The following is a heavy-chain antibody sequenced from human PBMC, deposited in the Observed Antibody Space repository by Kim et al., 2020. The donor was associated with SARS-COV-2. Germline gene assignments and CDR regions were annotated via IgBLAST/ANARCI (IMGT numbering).Heavy chain of an antibody. Sequence: SETLSLTCTVSGGSISSSSYYWGWIRQPPGKGLEWIGSIYYSGSTYYNPSLKSRVTISVDTSKNQFSLKLSSVTAADTAVYYCASLYYDFWSGSSTRYFDYWGQGTLVTVSS. CDR3: ASLYYDFWSGSSTRYFDY. D-gene: IGHD3-3*01. CDR1: GGSISSSSYY. J-gene: IGHJ4*02. V-gene: IGHV4-39*01. CDR2: IYYSGST.